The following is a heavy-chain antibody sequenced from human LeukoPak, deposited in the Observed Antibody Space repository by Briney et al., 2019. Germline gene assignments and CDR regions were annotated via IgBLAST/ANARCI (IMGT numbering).Heavy chain of an antibody. D-gene: IGHD2-15*01. V-gene: IGHV1-18*01. J-gene: IGHJ6*02. CDR2: ISAYNGNT. Sequence: ASVKVSCKASGYTFTSYGISWVRQAPGQGLEWMGWISAYNGNTNYAQKLQGRVTMTTDTSTSTAYMGLRSLRSDDTAVYYCARDPPRIVVVVAATNYYGMDVWGQGTTVTVS. CDR1: GYTFTSYG. CDR3: ARDPPRIVVVVAATNYYGMDV.